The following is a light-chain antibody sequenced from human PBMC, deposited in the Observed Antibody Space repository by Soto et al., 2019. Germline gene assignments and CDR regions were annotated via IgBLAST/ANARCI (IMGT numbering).Light chain of an antibody. CDR1: SSDVGGYNY. CDR2: DVN. J-gene: IGLJ2*01. CDR3: SSYTSVSTLDVV. V-gene: IGLV2-14*01. Sequence: QSVLTQPASVSGSPGQSITISCTGTSSDVGGYNYVSWYQQHPGKAPKLMIYDVNNRPSGVSNRFSGSKSGNTASLTISGLQAEDEADYYCSSYTSVSTLDVVFGGGTQLTVL.